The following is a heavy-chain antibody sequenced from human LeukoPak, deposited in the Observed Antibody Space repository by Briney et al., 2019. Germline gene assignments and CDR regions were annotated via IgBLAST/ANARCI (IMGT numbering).Heavy chain of an antibody. CDR3: ARGGVERYCSGGSCYGWFDP. V-gene: IGHV4-34*01. Sequence: SETLSLTCAVYGGSFSGYYWSWIRQPPGKGLEWIGEINHSGSTNYNPPLKSRVTISVDTSKNQFSLNLNSVTATDTAVYYCARGGVERYCSGGSCYGWFDPWGQGTLVTVSS. D-gene: IGHD2-15*01. CDR1: GGSFSGYY. CDR2: INHSGST. J-gene: IGHJ5*02.